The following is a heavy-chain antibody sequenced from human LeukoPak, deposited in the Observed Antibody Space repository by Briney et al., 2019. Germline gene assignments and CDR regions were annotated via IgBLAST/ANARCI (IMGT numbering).Heavy chain of an antibody. J-gene: IGHJ3*02. CDR1: GGSINGYY. D-gene: IGHD3-10*01. CDR3: AGSDYNVLGSHTVFDAFE. V-gene: IGHV4-59*01. CDR2: IDDSGNT. Sequence: SETLSLTCTVSGGSINGYYWSWIRRPPGKGLEWIGYIDDSGNTNYNPSLKSQVTISVDKPKNQFSLRLSFVTAADTATYHCAGSDYNVLGSHTVFDAFEIGAKGQGSPSLQ.